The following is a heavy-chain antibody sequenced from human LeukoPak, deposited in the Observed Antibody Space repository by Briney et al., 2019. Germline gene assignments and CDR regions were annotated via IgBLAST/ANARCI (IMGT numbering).Heavy chain of an antibody. V-gene: IGHV3-21*01. J-gene: IGHJ4*02. Sequence: GGSLRLSFAASGFTFSSYSMNWVRQAPGKGLEWVSSISSSSSYIYYADSVKGRFTISRDNAKNSLYLQMNSLRAEDTAVYYCARDCGGDLRYFDWLPHGGNFDYWGQGSLVTVS. CDR1: GFTFSSYS. CDR3: ARDCGGDLRYFDWLPHGGNFDY. CDR2: ISSSSSYI. D-gene: IGHD3-9*01.